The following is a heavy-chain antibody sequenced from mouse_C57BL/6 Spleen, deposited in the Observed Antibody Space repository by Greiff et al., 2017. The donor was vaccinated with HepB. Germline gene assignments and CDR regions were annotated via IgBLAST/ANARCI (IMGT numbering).Heavy chain of an antibody. Sequence: EVKLQESGPGLVKPSQSLSLTCSVTGYSITSGYYWNWIRQFPGNKLEWMGYISYDGSNNYNPSLKNRISITRDTSKNQFFLKLNSVTTEDTATYYCARAPYFYFDYWGQGTTLTVSS. D-gene: IGHD1-1*01. CDR1: GYSITSGYY. CDR3: ARAPYFYFDY. CDR2: ISYDGSN. J-gene: IGHJ2*01. V-gene: IGHV3-6*01.